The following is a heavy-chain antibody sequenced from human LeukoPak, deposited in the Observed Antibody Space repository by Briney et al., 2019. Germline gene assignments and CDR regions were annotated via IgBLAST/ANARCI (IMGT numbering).Heavy chain of an antibody. CDR3: ARVQGDMVRGVITRYYYYMDV. D-gene: IGHD3-10*01. Sequence: GASVKVSCKASGYTFTGYYMHWVRQAPGQGLEWMGWINPNSGGTNYAQKFQGRVTMTRDTSISTAYMELSRLRSDDTAVYYCARVQGDMVRGVITRYYYYMDVWGKGTTVTISS. J-gene: IGHJ6*03. CDR2: INPNSGGT. CDR1: GYTFTGYY. V-gene: IGHV1-2*02.